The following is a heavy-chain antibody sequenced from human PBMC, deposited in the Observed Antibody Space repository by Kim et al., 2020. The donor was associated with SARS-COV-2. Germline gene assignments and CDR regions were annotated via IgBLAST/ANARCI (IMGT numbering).Heavy chain of an antibody. V-gene: IGHV4-31*02. J-gene: IGHJ6*02. CDR3: ASSTMIVVGPMDV. D-gene: IGHD3-22*01. Sequence: YNPSLKSRVTISVDTSKNQFSLELSSVTAADTAVYYCASSTMIVVGPMDVWGQGTTVTVSS.